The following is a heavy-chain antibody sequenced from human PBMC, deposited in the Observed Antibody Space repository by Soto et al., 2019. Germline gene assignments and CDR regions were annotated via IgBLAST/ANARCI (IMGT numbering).Heavy chain of an antibody. D-gene: IGHD5-12*01. CDR3: IGTSSGSSMRFDY. Sequence: EVQLVESGGGLVKPGGSLRLSCAASGFTFSNAWMTWVRQAPGTGLEWVGRVKSKTDGGTIDYAAPVKDRFTISRDDSKLTLYLQLNSLKTEDTAVYDCIGTSSGSSMRFDYWGQGTLVTVAS. V-gene: IGHV3-15*01. CDR1: GFTFSNAW. J-gene: IGHJ4*02. CDR2: VKSKTDGGTI.